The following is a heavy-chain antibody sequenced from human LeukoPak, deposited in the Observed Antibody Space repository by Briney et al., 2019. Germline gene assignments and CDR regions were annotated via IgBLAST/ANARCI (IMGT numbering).Heavy chain of an antibody. J-gene: IGHJ4*02. Sequence: PGGSLTLSCAASGFTFSSYEMNWVRQAPGKGLEWVSYISSSGSTIYYEDSVKGRFTISRDNAKNSLYLQMNSLRAEDTAVYYCATTPSTYYYDSSGPSGYWGQGTLVTVSS. D-gene: IGHD3-22*01. CDR2: ISSSGSTI. CDR3: ATTPSTYYYDSSGPSGY. CDR1: GFTFSSYE. V-gene: IGHV3-48*03.